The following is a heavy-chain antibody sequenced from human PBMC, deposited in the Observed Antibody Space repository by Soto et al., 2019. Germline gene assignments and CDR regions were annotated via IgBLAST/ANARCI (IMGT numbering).Heavy chain of an antibody. CDR3: ATAPSAFDI. V-gene: IGHV4-31*03. J-gene: IGHJ3*02. Sequence: QVQLQESGPGLVKPSQTLSLTCSVSGGSISSGAYYWSWIRQHPGKGLEWIGFIYYSGSTSYNPSLKSRXTXXLDTAKNQVFLKLNSVTAADTAVYYCATAPSAFDIWGQGTMVTVSS. CDR2: IYYSGST. CDR1: GGSISSGAYY.